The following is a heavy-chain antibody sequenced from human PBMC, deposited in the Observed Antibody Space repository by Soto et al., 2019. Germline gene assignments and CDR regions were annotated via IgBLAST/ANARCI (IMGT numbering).Heavy chain of an antibody. CDR3: VKDQGGIAAAGTFDY. Sequence: GGSLRLSCSASGFTFSSYAMHWVRQAPGKGLEYVSAISSNGGSTYYADSVKGRFTISRDNSKNTLYLQMSSLRAEDTAVYYCVKDQGGIAAAGTFDYWGQGTLVTVSS. CDR2: ISSNGGST. CDR1: GFTFSSYA. D-gene: IGHD6-13*01. V-gene: IGHV3-64D*06. J-gene: IGHJ4*02.